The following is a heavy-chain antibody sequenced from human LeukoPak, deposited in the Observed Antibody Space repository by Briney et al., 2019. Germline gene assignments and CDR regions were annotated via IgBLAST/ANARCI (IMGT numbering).Heavy chain of an antibody. CDR1: GYTFTGYY. Sequence: GASVKVSCKASGYTFTGYYMHWVRQAPGQGLEWMGWINPNSGGTNYAQKFQGRVTMTRDTPNSTAYMELSRLRSDDTAAYYCARSSVVVVAAPRLAGTNYFDYWGQGTLVTVSS. CDR2: INPNSGGT. V-gene: IGHV1-2*02. J-gene: IGHJ4*02. CDR3: ARSSVVVVAAPRLAGTNYFDY. D-gene: IGHD2-15*01.